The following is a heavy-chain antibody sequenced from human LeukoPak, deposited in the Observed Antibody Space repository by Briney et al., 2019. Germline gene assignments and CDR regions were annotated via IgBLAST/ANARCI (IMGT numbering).Heavy chain of an antibody. CDR1: GGSVSSGSYY. CDR3: ARRGRYYGSGSYYPNWFDP. CDR2: IYYSGST. Sequence: SETLSLTCTVSGGSVSSGSYYWSWIRQPPGKGLEWIGYIYYSGSTNYNPSLKSRVTISVDTSKNQFSLKLSSVTAADTAVYYCARRGRYYGSGSYYPNWFDPWGQGTLVTVSS. V-gene: IGHV4-61*01. D-gene: IGHD3-10*01. J-gene: IGHJ5*02.